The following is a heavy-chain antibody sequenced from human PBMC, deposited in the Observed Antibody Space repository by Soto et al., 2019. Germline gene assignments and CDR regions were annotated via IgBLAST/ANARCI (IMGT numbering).Heavy chain of an antibody. CDR1: GGSISSYY. Sequence: ASETLSLTCTVSGGSISSYYWSWIRQPPGKGLEWIGYIYYSGSTNYNPSLKSRVTISVDTSKNQFSLKLSSVTAAGTAVYYCASGITMVRGYYYGMDVWGQGTTVTVSS. V-gene: IGHV4-59*12. CDR2: IYYSGST. D-gene: IGHD3-10*01. J-gene: IGHJ6*02. CDR3: ASGITMVRGYYYGMDV.